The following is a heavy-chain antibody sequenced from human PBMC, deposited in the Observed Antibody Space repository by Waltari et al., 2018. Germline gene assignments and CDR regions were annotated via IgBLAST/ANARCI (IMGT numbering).Heavy chain of an antibody. CDR3: TRPATESGDYGDY. J-gene: IGHJ4*02. CDR2: IRSKANSFST. Sequence: EVQLVESGGGSVQPGGSLKLSCAASGFTFSGSAMHWVRQASGKGLEWVGRIRSKANSFSTSYAASVKGRFTISIDDSTNTAYLQMNILKTEDTAVYYCTRPATESGDYGDYWGQGTLVTVSS. V-gene: IGHV3-73*02. CDR1: GFTFSGSA.